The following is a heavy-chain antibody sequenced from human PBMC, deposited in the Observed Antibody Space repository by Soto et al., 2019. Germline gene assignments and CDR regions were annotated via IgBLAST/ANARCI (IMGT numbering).Heavy chain of an antibody. Sequence: HPGGSLRLSCAASGFTFSSCAMHWVRQAPGKGLEWVAVISYDGSNKYYADSVKGRFTISRDNSKNTLYLQMNSLRAEDTAVYYCAKGSRVTSLYTDMDVWGKGTTVTVSS. CDR2: ISYDGSNK. CDR3: AKGSRVTSLYTDMDV. J-gene: IGHJ6*03. CDR1: GFTFSSCA. D-gene: IGHD4-17*01. V-gene: IGHV3-30-3*01.